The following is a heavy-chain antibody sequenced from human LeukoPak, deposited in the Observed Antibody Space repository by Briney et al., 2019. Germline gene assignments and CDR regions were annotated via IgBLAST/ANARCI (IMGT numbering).Heavy chain of an antibody. V-gene: IGHV4-59*12. CDR1: GVSFSGYY. Sequence: PSETLSLTCTVFGVSFSGYYWSWIRQPPGKGLELIGYISYSGSTNYNPSLKSRVTISLDRSKNQFSLELSSVTAADTAVYYCATGYSYGYRFDPWGQGTLVTVSS. CDR2: ISYSGST. CDR3: ATGYSYGYRFDP. D-gene: IGHD5-18*01. J-gene: IGHJ5*02.